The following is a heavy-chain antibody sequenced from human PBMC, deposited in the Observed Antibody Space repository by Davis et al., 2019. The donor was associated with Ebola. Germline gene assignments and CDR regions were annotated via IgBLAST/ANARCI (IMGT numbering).Heavy chain of an antibody. V-gene: IGHV3-74*01. CDR3: SREVRGGFSPMDL. CDR2: INSDGSST. Sequence: HTGGSLRLSCAASGFTFSSYWMHRVRQAPGKGLVWVSRINSDGSSTSYADSVKGRFTISRDNARNTLYLQMNSLRAEDTAVYYCSREVRGGFSPMDLWGTGTTVTVSS. CDR1: GFTFSSYW. J-gene: IGHJ6*04. D-gene: IGHD5-18*01.